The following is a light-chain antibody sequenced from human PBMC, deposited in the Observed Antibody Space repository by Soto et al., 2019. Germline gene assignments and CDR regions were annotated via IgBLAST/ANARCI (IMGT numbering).Light chain of an antibody. V-gene: IGKV1-5*03. CDR3: QHYNSYVYS. J-gene: IGKJ2*03. CDR2: KAS. Sequence: DIQMTQSPYTLSASVGDTINITWLASQSVSKWLAWYQQKPEKAPKLIIFKASILETGVPSRFSASGFGTEFTLTITSLQPEDFATYYCQHYNSYVYSFGRGTKVDNK. CDR1: QSVSKW.